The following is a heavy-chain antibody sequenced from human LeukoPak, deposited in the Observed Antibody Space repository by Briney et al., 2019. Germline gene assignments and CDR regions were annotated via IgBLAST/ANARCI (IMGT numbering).Heavy chain of an antibody. D-gene: IGHD1-1*01. J-gene: IGHJ5*02. V-gene: IGHV4-61*01. CDR2: IYYSGST. Sequence: SETLSLTCTVSGGSVSSGSYYWSWIRQPPGKGLEWIGYIYYSGSTNYNPSLKSRGAISVDTSKNQFSLKLSSVTAADTAVYYCARSWRVEGAWFDPWGQGTLVTVSS. CDR1: GGSVSSGSYY. CDR3: ARSWRVEGAWFDP.